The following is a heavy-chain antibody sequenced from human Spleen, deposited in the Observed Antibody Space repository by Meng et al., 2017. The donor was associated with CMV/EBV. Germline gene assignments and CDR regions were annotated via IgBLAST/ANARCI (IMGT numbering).Heavy chain of an antibody. J-gene: IGHJ6*02. Sequence: GGSLRLSCTASGFTFDNFALHWVRQAPGKGLEWVSGISWHSANIDYADSVKGRFTISRDNAKNSLYLQMNSLRADDTALYYCARADLSITIFGGMGVWGQGTTVTVSS. CDR1: GFTFDNFA. CDR2: ISWHSANI. D-gene: IGHD3-9*01. V-gene: IGHV3-9*01. CDR3: ARADLSITIFGGMGV.